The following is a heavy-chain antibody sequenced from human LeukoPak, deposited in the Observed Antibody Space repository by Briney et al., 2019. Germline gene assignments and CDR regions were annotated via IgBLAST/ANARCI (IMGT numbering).Heavy chain of an antibody. D-gene: IGHD5-18*01. CDR1: GFIFSDYY. V-gene: IGHV3-11*01. Sequence: PGGSLRLSCVASGFIFSDYYMSWIRQAPGKGLEWVSYISNSGSTIYYADSVKGRFTISRDNAKNSLYLQVNSLRAEDTAVYYCARAHRGYRSDYGGGPLNYYFNYWGQGTLVTVSS. CDR3: ARAHRGYRSDYGGGPLNYYFNY. CDR2: ISNSGSTI. J-gene: IGHJ4*02.